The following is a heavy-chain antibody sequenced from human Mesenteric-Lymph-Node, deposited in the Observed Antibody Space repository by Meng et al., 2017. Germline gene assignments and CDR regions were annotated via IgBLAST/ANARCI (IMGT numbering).Heavy chain of an antibody. CDR3: AFGAYRGRGIAADDD. CDR1: GGTFSSYA. CDR2: IIPIFGTA. D-gene: IGHD6-13*01. V-gene: IGHV1-69*06. J-gene: IGHJ4*02. Sequence: QVQRVRSWGEVKKPGSSVKVSCKASGGTFSSYAISWVRQAPGQELEWMGGIIPIFGTANYAQKFQGRVTITADKSTSTAYMELSSLRSEDTAVYYCAFGAYRGRGIAADDDWGQGTLVTVSS.